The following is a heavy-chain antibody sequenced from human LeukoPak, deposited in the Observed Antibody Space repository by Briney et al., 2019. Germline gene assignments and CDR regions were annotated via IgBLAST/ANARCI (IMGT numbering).Heavy chain of an antibody. J-gene: IGHJ4*02. CDR2: ISYTGDSI. CDR3: ARPRRGYSYGFFDY. D-gene: IGHD5-18*01. V-gene: IGHV3-11*04. CDR1: GFTLSDYY. Sequence: GGSLRLSCAASGFTLSDYYMIWIRQAPGKGLEWVSYISYTGDSIYYADSVKGRFTISRDNAKNSVYLQMNSLRAEDTALYYCARPRRGYSYGFFDYWGQGTLVTVSS.